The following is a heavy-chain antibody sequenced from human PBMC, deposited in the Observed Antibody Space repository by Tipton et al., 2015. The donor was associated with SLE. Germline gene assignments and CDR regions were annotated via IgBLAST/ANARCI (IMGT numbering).Heavy chain of an antibody. CDR1: GFTLSSYE. J-gene: IGHJ4*02. CDR2: ISSSGSIV. CDR3: ARSYSYGYYPFDS. D-gene: IGHD5-18*01. Sequence: SLRLSCEASGFTLSSYEMHWVRQAPGKGLEWVSEISSSGSIVHYADSVKGRFTVSRDNAKNSLFLQMNGLRVADTAVYFCARSYSYGYYPFDSWGLGTLVTVS. V-gene: IGHV3-48*03.